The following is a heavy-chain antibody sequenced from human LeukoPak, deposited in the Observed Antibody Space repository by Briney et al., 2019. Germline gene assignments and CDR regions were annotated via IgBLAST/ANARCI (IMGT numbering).Heavy chain of an antibody. CDR3: ARDGWF. V-gene: IGHV3-30-3*01. J-gene: IGHJ4*02. CDR1: GFTFSSYA. Sequence: GGSLRLSCAASGFTFSSYAMHWGRQAPGKGLEWVAVISYDGSNKYYADSVKGRFTISRDNSKNTLYLQMNSLRAEDTAVYYCARDGWFWGQGTLVTVSS. CDR2: ISYDGSNK. D-gene: IGHD3-10*01.